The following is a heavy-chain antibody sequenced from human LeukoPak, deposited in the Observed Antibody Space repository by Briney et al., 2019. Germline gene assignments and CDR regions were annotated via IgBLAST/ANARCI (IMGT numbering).Heavy chain of an antibody. CDR1: GDSISTDY. D-gene: IGHD6-13*01. CDR3: ARAYSIAAVFDF. V-gene: IGHV4-59*01. J-gene: IGHJ4*02. Sequence: SETLSLTCTVSGDSISTDYWSWLRQPPGNGLEWIGYIQFSGSTNNNPSLKSRVTISVDTSKNQFFLNLRSVTAADTAVYYCARAYSIAAVFDFWGQGTLVTVSS. CDR2: IQFSGST.